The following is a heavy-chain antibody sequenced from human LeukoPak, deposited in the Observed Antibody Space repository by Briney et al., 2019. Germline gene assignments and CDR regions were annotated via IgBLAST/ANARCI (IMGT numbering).Heavy chain of an antibody. CDR3: VRRGAGDTFDI. CDR1: GFTFSSYA. CDR2: IWYDGSNR. Sequence: GGSLRLSCAASGFTFSSYAMSWVRQAPGKGLEWVAVIWYDGSNREYVDSVKGRFTISRDNSKNTLYLQLNRLRAEDTAVYYCVRRGAGDTFDIWGQGTMVTVSS. J-gene: IGHJ3*02. D-gene: IGHD6-13*01. V-gene: IGHV3-33*08.